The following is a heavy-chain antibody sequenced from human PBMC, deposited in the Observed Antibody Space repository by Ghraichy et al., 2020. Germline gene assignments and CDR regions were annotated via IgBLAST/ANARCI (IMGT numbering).Heavy chain of an antibody. V-gene: IGHV4-59*08. D-gene: IGHD5-18*01. CDR1: GGSISSYY. J-gene: IGHJ4*02. CDR2: IYYSGST. Sequence: SHTLSLTCTVSGGSISSYYWSWIRQPPGKGLEWIGYIYYSGSTNYNPSLKSRVTISVDTSKNQFSLKLSSVTAADTAVYYCARRKGTAMVFDYWGQGTLVTVSS. CDR3: ARRKGTAMVFDY.